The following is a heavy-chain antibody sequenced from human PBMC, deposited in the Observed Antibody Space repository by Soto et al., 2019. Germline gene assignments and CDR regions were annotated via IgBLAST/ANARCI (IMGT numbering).Heavy chain of an antibody. V-gene: IGHV4-59*08. Sequence: PSETLSLTCSVSGGSISGYYWSWIRQSPGKGLEWLGYIYYTGSTNYNPSLKSRVTISVDTSKNQFSLKLSSVTAADTAVYYCARHPRIAAAGTWGSFDHWGQGTLVTVSS. J-gene: IGHJ4*02. CDR1: GGSISGYY. CDR2: IYYTGST. CDR3: ARHPRIAAAGTWGSFDH. D-gene: IGHD6-13*01.